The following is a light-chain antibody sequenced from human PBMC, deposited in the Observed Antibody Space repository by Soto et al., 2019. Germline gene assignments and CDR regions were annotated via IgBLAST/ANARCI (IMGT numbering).Light chain of an antibody. V-gene: IGKV1-9*01. CDR1: RAISSY. J-gene: IGKJ4*01. Sequence: DIQLTQSPSFLSASVGDRVTITCLASRAISSYLVWYQQRPGEAPKLLIFAASTLQSGVPSRFSGSGSGTEVTLTISSLQPEDFATYYCQQFNDYPHTFGGGTKVEIK. CDR2: AAS. CDR3: QQFNDYPHT.